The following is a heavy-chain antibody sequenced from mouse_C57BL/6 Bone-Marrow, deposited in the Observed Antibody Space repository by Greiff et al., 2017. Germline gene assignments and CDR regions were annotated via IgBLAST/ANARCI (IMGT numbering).Heavy chain of an antibody. V-gene: IGHV1-55*01. CDR2: IYPGSGST. D-gene: IGHD2-5*01. Sequence: QVQLQQPGAELVKPGASVKMSCKASGYTFTSYWITWVKQRPGQGLEWIGDIYPGSGSTNYNEKFKSKATLTVDTSSSTAYMQLSSLTSEDSAVYYCARGYYSNYNPRNYAMDYWGQGTSVTVSS. CDR1: GYTFTSYW. J-gene: IGHJ4*01. CDR3: ARGYYSNYNPRNYAMDY.